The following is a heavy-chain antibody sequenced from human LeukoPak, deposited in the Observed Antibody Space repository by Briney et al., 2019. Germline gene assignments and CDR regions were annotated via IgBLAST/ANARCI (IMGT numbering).Heavy chain of an antibody. D-gene: IGHD3-3*01. J-gene: IGHJ4*02. V-gene: IGHV4-61*08. Sequence: PSETLSLTCTVSGGSISSGGYYWSWIRQPPGKGLEWIGYIYYSGSTNYNPSLKSRVTISVDTSKNQFSLKLSSVTAADTAVYYCARGYDVNYWGQGTLVTVSS. CDR3: ARGYDVNY. CDR1: GGSISSGGYY. CDR2: IYYSGST.